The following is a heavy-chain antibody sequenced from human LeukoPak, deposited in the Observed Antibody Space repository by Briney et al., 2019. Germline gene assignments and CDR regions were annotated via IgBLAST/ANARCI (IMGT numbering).Heavy chain of an antibody. J-gene: IGHJ4*02. CDR3: ARGDGSGRYCIEY. D-gene: IGHD3-10*01. CDR1: GYTFTDYF. V-gene: IGHV1-2*02. CDR2: INPNSGGT. Sequence: ASVKVSCKASGYTFTDYFMHWVRQAPGQGLEWMGWINPNSGGTNYAQRLQGRVTMTRDTTISTVYMELSSLTSDDPAVYYCARGDGSGRYCIEYWGQGTPVAVAS.